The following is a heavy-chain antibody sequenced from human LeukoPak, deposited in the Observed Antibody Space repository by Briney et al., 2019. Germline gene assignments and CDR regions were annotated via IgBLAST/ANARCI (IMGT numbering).Heavy chain of an antibody. V-gene: IGHV1-69*04. D-gene: IGHD2-2*01. CDR3: ARDGVCSSTSCQSNYYYYGMDV. Sequence: SVKVSCKASGGTFSSYTISWVRQAPGQGLEWMGRIIPILGIANYAQKFQGRVTITADKSTSTAYMELSSLRSEDTAVYYCARDGVCSSTSCQSNYYYYGMDVWGQGTTVTVSS. CDR1: GGTFSSYT. CDR2: IIPILGIA. J-gene: IGHJ6*02.